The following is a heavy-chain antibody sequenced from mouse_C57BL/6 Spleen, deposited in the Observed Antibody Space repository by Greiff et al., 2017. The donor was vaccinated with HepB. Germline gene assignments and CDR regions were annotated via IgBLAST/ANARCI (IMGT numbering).Heavy chain of an antibody. CDR1: GFNIKDDY. Sequence: EVKLVESGAELVRPGASVKLSCTASGFNIKDDYMHWVKQRPEQGLEWIGWIDPENGDTEYASKFQGKATITADTSSNTAYLQLSSLTSEDTAVYYCTTGDYGSSRAWFAYWGQGTLVTVSA. CDR3: TTGDYGSSRAWFAY. D-gene: IGHD1-1*01. V-gene: IGHV14-4*01. J-gene: IGHJ3*01. CDR2: IDPENGDT.